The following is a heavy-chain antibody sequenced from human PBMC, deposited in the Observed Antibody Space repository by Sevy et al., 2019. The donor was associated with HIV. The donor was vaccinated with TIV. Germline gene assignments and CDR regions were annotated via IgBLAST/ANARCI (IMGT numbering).Heavy chain of an antibody. D-gene: IGHD6-19*01. CDR1: GYTLTELS. V-gene: IGHV1-24*01. CDR3: ATNLAVAGTQPNFDY. J-gene: IGHJ4*02. CDR2: FDPEDGET. Sequence: ASVKVSCKVSGYTLTELSMHWVRQAPGKGLEWMGGFDPEDGETIYAQKFQGRVTMTEDTSTDTAYMELGSLRSEDTAVYYCATNLAVAGTQPNFDYWGQGTLVTVSS.